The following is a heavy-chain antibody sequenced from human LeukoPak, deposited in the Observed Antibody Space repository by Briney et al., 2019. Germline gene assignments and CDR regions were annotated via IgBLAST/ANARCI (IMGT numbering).Heavy chain of an antibody. V-gene: IGHV1-69*04. J-gene: IGHJ5*02. CDR1: GGTFSSYA. CDR2: IIPILGIA. CDR3: ARDDPITCSSTSCYENWFDP. Sequence: SVKVSCKASGGTFSSYAISWVRQAPGQGLEWMGRIIPILGIANYAQKFQGRVTITADKSTSTAYMELSSLRSEDTAVYYCARDDPITCSSTSCYENWFDPWGQGTLVTVSS. D-gene: IGHD2-2*01.